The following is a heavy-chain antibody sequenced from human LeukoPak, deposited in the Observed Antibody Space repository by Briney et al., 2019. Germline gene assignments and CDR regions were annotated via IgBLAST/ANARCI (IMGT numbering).Heavy chain of an antibody. CDR2: ISSSSSYI. CDR1: GFTFSSYS. CDR3: AREYDYVWGSYRSFDY. J-gene: IGHJ4*02. D-gene: IGHD3-16*02. Sequence: GGSLRLSCAASGFTFSSYSMNWVRQAPGKGLEWVSSISSSSSYIYYADSVKGRFTISRDNAKNSLYLQTNSLRAEDTAVYYCAREYDYVWGSYRSFDYWGQGTLVTVSS. V-gene: IGHV3-21*01.